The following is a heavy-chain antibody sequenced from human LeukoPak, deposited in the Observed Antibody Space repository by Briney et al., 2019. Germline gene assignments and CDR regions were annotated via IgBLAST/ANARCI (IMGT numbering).Heavy chain of an antibody. CDR3: ARHAWSSVSCSFDY. V-gene: IGHV4-38-2*02. CDR1: GYSISSGYY. CDR2: IYDSGST. D-gene: IGHD2-2*01. J-gene: IGHJ4*02. Sequence: PSETLSLTCTVSGYSISSGYYWGWIRQPPGKGLEWIGSIYDSGSTYYNSSLKSRVTISVDTSKNQLSLKLNSVTAADTAVYYCARHAWSSVSCSFDYWGQGTLVTVSS.